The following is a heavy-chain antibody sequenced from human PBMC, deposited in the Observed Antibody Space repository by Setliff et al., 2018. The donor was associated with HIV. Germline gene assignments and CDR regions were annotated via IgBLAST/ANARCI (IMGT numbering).Heavy chain of an antibody. V-gene: IGHV4-31*03. Sequence: SETLSLTCTVSGVSISSGGYYWSWIRQHPGKGLEWIGYIYYSGSTYYNPSLKSRVTISVDTSKKQFSLKLSSVTAADTAVYYCARATYDRSGYYPFDYWGQGTPVTVSS. J-gene: IGHJ4*02. CDR2: IYYSGST. D-gene: IGHD3-22*01. CDR1: GVSISSGGYY. CDR3: ARATYDRSGYYPFDY.